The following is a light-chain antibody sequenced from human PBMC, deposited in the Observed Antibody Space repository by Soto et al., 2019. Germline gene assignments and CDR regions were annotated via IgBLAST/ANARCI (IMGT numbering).Light chain of an antibody. CDR2: GAS. V-gene: IGKV3-20*01. CDR1: QSVSSSY. Sequence: EIVLTQSPGTLSLSPGERATLSCRASQSVSSSYLAWYQQKPGQAPRLLIYGASSRATGIPDRFSGNGSSTDFTLPTSRLEPEDFAVYYCHQYDSSPLTVGGGTKVEIK. J-gene: IGKJ4*01. CDR3: HQYDSSPLT.